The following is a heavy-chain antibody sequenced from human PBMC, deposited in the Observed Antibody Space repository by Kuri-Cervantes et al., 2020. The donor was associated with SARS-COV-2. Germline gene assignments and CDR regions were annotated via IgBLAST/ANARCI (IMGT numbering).Heavy chain of an antibody. D-gene: IGHD3-10*01. CDR3: ASPSMIRGVDLFDY. CDR1: GYSYIGYY. V-gene: IGHV1-2*02. CDR2: INPHRGGT. J-gene: IGHJ4*02. Sequence: GGSLRLSCKASGYSYIGYYVHWVRQAPGQGLEWMGWINPHRGGTNYAQKFQGRVAMTWDTSISTAYMDLSRLKSDDTATYYCASPSMIRGVDLFDYWGQGTLVTVSS.